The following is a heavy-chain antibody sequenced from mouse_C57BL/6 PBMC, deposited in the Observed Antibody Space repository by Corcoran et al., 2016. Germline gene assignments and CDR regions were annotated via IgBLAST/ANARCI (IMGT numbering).Heavy chain of an antibody. V-gene: IGHV1-81*01. CDR3: ARRRITTANFDY. CDR1: GYTFTSYG. J-gene: IGHJ2*01. Sequence: QVQLQQSGAELARPGASVKLSCKASGYTFTSYGISWVKQRTGQGLEWIGEIYPRSGNTYYNEKFKGKATLTADKSSSTAYMELRSLTSEDSAVYFCARRRITTANFDYWGQGTTLTVSS. D-gene: IGHD1-2*01. CDR2: IYPRSGNT.